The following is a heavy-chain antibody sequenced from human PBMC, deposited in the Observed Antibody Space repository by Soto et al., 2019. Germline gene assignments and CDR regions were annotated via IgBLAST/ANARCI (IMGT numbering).Heavy chain of an antibody. J-gene: IGHJ6*02. D-gene: IGHD6-13*01. V-gene: IGHV3-23*01. Sequence: EVQLLESGGGLVQPGGSLRLSCAASGFTFSSYAMSWVRQAPGKGLEWVSAISGSGGSTYYADSVKGRFTISRDNSKNTLYLQMNSLRAEDTAVYYCAKDLVYGSSWYLRHHYYYGMDVWGQGTTVTVSS. CDR3: AKDLVYGSSWYLRHHYYYGMDV. CDR1: GFTFSSYA. CDR2: ISGSGGST.